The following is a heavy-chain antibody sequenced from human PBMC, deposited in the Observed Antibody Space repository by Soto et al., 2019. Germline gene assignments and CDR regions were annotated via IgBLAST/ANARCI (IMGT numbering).Heavy chain of an antibody. V-gene: IGHV3-30*18. CDR1: GFTFSSYG. CDR2: ISYDGSNK. J-gene: IGHJ6*02. D-gene: IGHD6-19*01. Sequence: GGSLRLSCAASGFTFSSYGMHWVRQAPGKGLEWVAVISYDGSNKYYADSVKGRFTISRDNSKNTLYLQMNSLRAEDTAVYYCAKDQRAGIAVEDYYGMDVWGQGTTVTVSS. CDR3: AKDQRAGIAVEDYYGMDV.